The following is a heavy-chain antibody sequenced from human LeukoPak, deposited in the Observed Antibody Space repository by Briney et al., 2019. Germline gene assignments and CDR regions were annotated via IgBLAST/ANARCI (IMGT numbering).Heavy chain of an antibody. V-gene: IGHV4-4*02. CDR1: GGPISSSNW. Sequence: SETLSLTCAVSGGPISSSNWWSWVRQPPGKGLEWIGEIYHSGSTNYNPSLKSRVTISVDKSKNQFSLKLSSVTAADTAVYYCARDLFSSGWDYDPWGQGTLVTVSS. CDR2: IYHSGST. D-gene: IGHD6-6*01. CDR3: ARDLFSSGWDYDP. J-gene: IGHJ5*02.